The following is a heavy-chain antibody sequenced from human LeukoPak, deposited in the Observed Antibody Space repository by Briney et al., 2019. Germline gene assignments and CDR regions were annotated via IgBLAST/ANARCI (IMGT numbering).Heavy chain of an antibody. V-gene: IGHV4-59*01. CDR3: AKDHASYYAMDF. Sequence: SQTLSLTSTVSGGSISSYYWSWIRQPPGKGREWIGYIDCSRSTNENPSHKSRVTISVDTSKNQFSLKLSSVTAADTAVYYCAKDHASYYAMDFWYQGTRVTVTS. CDR1: GGSISSYY. CDR2: IDCSRST. J-gene: IGHJ6*02.